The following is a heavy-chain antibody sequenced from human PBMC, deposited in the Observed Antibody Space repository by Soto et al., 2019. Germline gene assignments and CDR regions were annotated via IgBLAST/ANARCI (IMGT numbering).Heavy chain of an antibody. CDR3: AKNSFGYCSSTSCYDDY. J-gene: IGHJ4*02. D-gene: IGHD2-2*01. V-gene: IGHV3-23*01. CDR1: GFTFSSYA. Sequence: GGSLRVSCAASGFTFSSYAMSWVRQAPGKGLEWVSAISGSGRSTYYTDSVKGRFTISRDNSKNTLYLQMNSLRAEDTAVYYCAKNSFGYCSSTSCYDDYWGQGTLVTVS. CDR2: ISGSGRST.